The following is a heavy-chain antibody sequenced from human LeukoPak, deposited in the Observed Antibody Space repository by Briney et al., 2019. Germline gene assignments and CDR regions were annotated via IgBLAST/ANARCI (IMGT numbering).Heavy chain of an antibody. J-gene: IGHJ3*02. CDR3: ARGSAWLQQHAFDI. V-gene: IGHV4-39*07. Sequence: SETLSLTCTVSGDSITSGSYYWAWIRQHPGKGLEWIGRIYTSGSTNYNPSLKSRVTMSVDTSKNQFSLKLSSVTAADTAVYYCARGSAWLQQHAFDIWGQGTMVTVSS. CDR1: GDSITSGSYY. D-gene: IGHD5-24*01. CDR2: IYTSGST.